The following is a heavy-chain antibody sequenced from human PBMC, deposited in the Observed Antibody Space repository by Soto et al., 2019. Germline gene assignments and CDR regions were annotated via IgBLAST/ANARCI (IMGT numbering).Heavy chain of an antibody. CDR1: GYSFTSHY. Sequence: ASVKVSCKAIGYSFTSHYMHWVRQAPGQGLEWMGTIYPGGVNIGYAQKFKGRVTMTKDTSTSTVYMELNSLTSEDTAVYYCSRVDPGETSPFDHWGQGTLVTVSS. J-gene: IGHJ4*02. CDR2: IYPGGVNI. D-gene: IGHD3-10*01. V-gene: IGHV1-46*03. CDR3: SRVDPGETSPFDH.